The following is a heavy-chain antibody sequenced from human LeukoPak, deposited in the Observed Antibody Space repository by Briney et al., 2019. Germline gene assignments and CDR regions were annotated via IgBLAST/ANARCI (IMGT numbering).Heavy chain of an antibody. CDR3: ALRGYSYGYAGPGYFDY. V-gene: IGHV4-34*01. CDR1: GGSFSGYY. J-gene: IGHJ4*02. D-gene: IGHD5-18*01. Sequence: PSETLSLTCGVYGGSFSGYYWSWIRQPPGKGLEWIGEINHSGRTNYNPSLKSRVTISVDTSKNQFSLKLSSVTAADTAVYYCALRGYSYGYAGPGYFDYWGQGTLVTVSS. CDR2: INHSGRT.